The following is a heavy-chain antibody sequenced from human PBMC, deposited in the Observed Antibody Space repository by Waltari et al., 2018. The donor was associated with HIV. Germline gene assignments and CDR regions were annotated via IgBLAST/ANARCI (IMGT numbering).Heavy chain of an antibody. CDR3: VRICKLNCYYYYGMDV. Sequence: EVQLVESGGGLVQPGGSLRLSCAASGFTFSNYAMHWVRQATGKWLGWVSGIGTACDTDYPGSVKGRFTISRENAKNSLHLQMDSLRAGDTAVYYCVRICKLNCYYYYGMDVWGQGTTVTVSS. CDR1: GFTFSNYA. CDR2: IGTACDT. V-gene: IGHV3-13*01. J-gene: IGHJ6*02. D-gene: IGHD1-1*01.